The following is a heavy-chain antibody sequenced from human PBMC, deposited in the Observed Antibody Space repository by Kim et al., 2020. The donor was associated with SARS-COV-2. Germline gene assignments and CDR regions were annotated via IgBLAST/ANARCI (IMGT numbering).Heavy chain of an antibody. Sequence: ASVKVSCKASGFTFTNYVIHWVRQAPGQRLEWIGWINAGNGNPKYSQKLQGRVTITRNSSASAAYMELSSLRSEDTAIYYCGRGEIGYCSSTTCSDAFDIWGQGTMVTVSS. J-gene: IGHJ3*02. CDR2: INAGNGNP. CDR3: GRGEIGYCSSTTCSDAFDI. V-gene: IGHV1-3*01. D-gene: IGHD2-2*01. CDR1: GFTFTNYV.